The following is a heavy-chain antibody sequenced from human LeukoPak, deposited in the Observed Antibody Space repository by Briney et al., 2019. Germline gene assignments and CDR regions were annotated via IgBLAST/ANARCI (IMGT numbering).Heavy chain of an antibody. J-gene: IGHJ5*02. D-gene: IGHD3-22*01. CDR1: GFTVSSNY. Sequence: GGSLRLSCAASGFTVSSNYMSWVRQAPGKGLEWVSVIYSGGSAFYADSEKGRFTISRDNSKNTLYFQMNSLRAEDTAVYYCARDADTSEFFSWLDLWGQGTLVTVSS. CDR2: IYSGGSA. CDR3: ARDADTSEFFSWLDL. V-gene: IGHV3-53*01.